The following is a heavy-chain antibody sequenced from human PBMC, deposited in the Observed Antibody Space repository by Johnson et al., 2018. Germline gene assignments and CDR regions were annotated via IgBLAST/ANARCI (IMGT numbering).Heavy chain of an antibody. J-gene: IGHJ6*03. Sequence: VQLVQSGGGLVQPGGSLKLSCTASGFIFSDSAMHWVRQASGKGLEWVGRIRSKAYTYATAYAASVKGRFTISRDDSENTAFVQMNSLKTEGTAVYYCTKHSHQYSSSSQIYYYYYMDVWGRGTTVTVSS. D-gene: IGHD6-6*01. CDR1: GFIFSDSA. V-gene: IGHV3-73*01. CDR3: TKHSHQYSSSSQIYYYYYMDV. CDR2: IRSKAYTYAT.